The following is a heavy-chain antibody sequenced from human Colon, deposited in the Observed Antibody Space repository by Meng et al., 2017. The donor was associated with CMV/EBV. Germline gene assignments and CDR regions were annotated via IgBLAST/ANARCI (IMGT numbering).Heavy chain of an antibody. J-gene: IGHJ6*02. CDR1: GFALSPYY. CDR2: ISSSSRNI. D-gene: IGHD5-12*01. V-gene: IGHV3-21*01. Sequence: SCAASGFALSPYYMNWVRQAPGKGLEWVSSISSSSRNIYYADSVRGRFTISRDNAENSLYLQMNNLIADDTAIYYCARGYDSARALYYDGMDVWGQGTTVTISS. CDR3: ARGYDSARALYYDGMDV.